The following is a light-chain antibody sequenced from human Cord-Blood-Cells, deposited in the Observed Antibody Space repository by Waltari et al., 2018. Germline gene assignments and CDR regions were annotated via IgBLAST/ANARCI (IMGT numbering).Light chain of an antibody. CDR3: QQSYSTPIT. J-gene: IGKJ5*01. CDR2: AAS. Sequence: DIQMTQSPSSLSDSVGDRVTITCRASQSISSYLNWYQQKPGKAPKLLIYAASSVQSGVPSRFSGSGSGTDYTLTISSLQPEDFATYYCQQSYSTPITFGQGTRLEIK. CDR1: QSISSY. V-gene: IGKV1-39*01.